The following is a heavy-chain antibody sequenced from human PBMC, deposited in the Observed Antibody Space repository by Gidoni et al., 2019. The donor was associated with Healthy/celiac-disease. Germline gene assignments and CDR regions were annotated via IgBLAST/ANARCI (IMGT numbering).Heavy chain of an antibody. Sequence: EAQLVQSGAEVKKPGESLRISCKGSGYSFTSYWISWVRQMPGNGLEWMGRIDPSDSYTNYRPSFQGHFTISADKSISTAYLQWSSLKSSDTAMYYCARRYYYDSSGYYYGADAFDIWGQGTMVTVSS. J-gene: IGHJ3*02. D-gene: IGHD3-22*01. CDR3: ARRYYYDSSGYYYGADAFDI. CDR1: GYSFTSYW. CDR2: IDPSDSYT. V-gene: IGHV5-10-1*03.